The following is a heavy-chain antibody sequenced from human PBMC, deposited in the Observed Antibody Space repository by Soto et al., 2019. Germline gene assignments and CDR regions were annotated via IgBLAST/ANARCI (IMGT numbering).Heavy chain of an antibody. V-gene: IGHV4-31*03. CDR2: IYYSGST. Sequence: TLSLTCTVSGGSISSGGYYWSWIRQHPGKGLEWIGYIYYSGSTYYNPSLKSRVTISVDTSKNQFSLKLSSVTAADTAVYYCARSSQSTVTTSDYWGQGPLVTVS. D-gene: IGHD4-17*01. CDR3: ARSSQSTVTTSDY. J-gene: IGHJ4*02. CDR1: GGSISSGGYY.